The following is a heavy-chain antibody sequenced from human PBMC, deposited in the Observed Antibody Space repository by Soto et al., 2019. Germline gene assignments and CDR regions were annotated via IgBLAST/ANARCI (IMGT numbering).Heavy chain of an antibody. D-gene: IGHD6-13*01. CDR1: GFTFRSYA. CDR2: ISGSGGST. Sequence: GGSLRLSCSASGFTFRSYAMHWVRQAPGKGLEYVSAISGSGGSTYYADSVKGRFTISRDNSKNTLYLQMSSLRAEDTAVYHCVRGSSSWYATNWFDPWGQGTLVTVSS. V-gene: IGHV3-64D*06. J-gene: IGHJ5*02. CDR3: VRGSSSWYATNWFDP.